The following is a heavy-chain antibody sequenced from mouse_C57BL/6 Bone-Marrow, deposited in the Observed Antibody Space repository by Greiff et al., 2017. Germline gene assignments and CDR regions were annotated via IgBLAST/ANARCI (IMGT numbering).Heavy chain of an antibody. D-gene: IGHD1-1*01. CDR1: GFNIKDYY. V-gene: IGHV14-2*01. Sequence: EVQRVESGAELVKPGASVKLSCTASGFNIKDYYMHWVKQRTEQGLEWIGRIDPEDGETKYAPKFQGTATITADPSSNTASLQLSSLTSEDTAVYYCARDSYYYGSSYAMDYWGQGTSVTVSS. CDR3: ARDSYYYGSSYAMDY. J-gene: IGHJ4*01. CDR2: IDPEDGET.